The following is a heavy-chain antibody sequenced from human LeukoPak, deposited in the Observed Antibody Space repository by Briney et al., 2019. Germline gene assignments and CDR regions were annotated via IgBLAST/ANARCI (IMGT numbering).Heavy chain of an antibody. D-gene: IGHD1-26*01. CDR3: AREFVQGSSLPYFDC. V-gene: IGHV4-4*02. CDR2: IHHSGST. CDR1: GGSISSSHW. J-gene: IGHJ4*02. Sequence: PSGTLSLTCAVSGGSISSSHWWGWVRQPPGKGLEWVGEIHHSGSTNSNPSLKSRLTISVDKSKNQFSLRLNSVTAADTAVYYCAREFVQGSSLPYFDCWGQGTLVTVSS.